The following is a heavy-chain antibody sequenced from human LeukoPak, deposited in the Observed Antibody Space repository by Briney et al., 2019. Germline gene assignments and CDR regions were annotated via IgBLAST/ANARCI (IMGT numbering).Heavy chain of an antibody. CDR2: ISGSGGST. Sequence: GSLRLSCAASGFTFSSYSMNWVRQAPGKGLEWVSAISGSGGSTYYADSVKGRFTISRDNSKNTLYLQMNSLRAEDTAVYYCAKADCGGDCYSGGGFDYWGQGTLVTVSS. CDR3: AKADCGGDCYSGGGFDY. V-gene: IGHV3-23*01. CDR1: GFTFSSYS. J-gene: IGHJ4*02. D-gene: IGHD2-21*01.